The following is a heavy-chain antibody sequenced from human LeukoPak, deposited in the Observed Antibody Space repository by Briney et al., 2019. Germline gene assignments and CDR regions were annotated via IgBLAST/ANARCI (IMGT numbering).Heavy chain of an antibody. J-gene: IGHJ4*01. V-gene: IGHV3-48*04. CDR3: AGGPATSFDW. Sequence: GGSLRLSCAASGFSVREYSMNWVRQAPGKGLEWVSYFSFNTSTIYYAASVRGRLTISRDSAKDSLYLQMNSLRVEDTAVYYCAGGPATSFDWWGHGTLVTVSS. D-gene: IGHD1-26*01. CDR2: FSFNTSTI. CDR1: GFSVREYS.